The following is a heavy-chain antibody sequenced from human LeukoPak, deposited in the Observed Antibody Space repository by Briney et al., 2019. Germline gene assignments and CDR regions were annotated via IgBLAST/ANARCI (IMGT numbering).Heavy chain of an antibody. D-gene: IGHD1-26*01. CDR3: ARSGVGATTYYYYYYYMDV. CDR2: IYYSGKT. J-gene: IGHJ6*03. V-gene: IGHV4-39*01. Sequence: SETLSLTCTVSGGSISSSNYYWGWIRQPPGKRLEWIGSIYYSGKTDYNPSLKSRVTISVDTSNNQFSLKLSSVTAADTAVYCCARSGVGATTYYYYYYYMDVWGKGTTVTVSS. CDR1: GGSISSSNYY.